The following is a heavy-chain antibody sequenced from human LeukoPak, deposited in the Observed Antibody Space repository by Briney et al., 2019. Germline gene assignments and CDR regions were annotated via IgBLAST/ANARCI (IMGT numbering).Heavy chain of an antibody. CDR3: ARGYYDFWSGSYSFDY. J-gene: IGHJ4*02. CDR2: IIPIFGTA. CDR1: GGTFSSYA. Sequence: ASVKVSCKASGGTFSSYAISWVRQAPGQGLEWMGGIIPIFGTATYAQKFQGRVTITTDESTSTAYMELSSPRSEDTAVYYCARGYYDFWSGSYSFDYWGQGTLVTVSS. V-gene: IGHV1-69*05. D-gene: IGHD3-3*01.